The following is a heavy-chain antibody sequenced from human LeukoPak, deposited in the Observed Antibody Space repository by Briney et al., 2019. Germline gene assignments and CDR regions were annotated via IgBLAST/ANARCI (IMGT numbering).Heavy chain of an antibody. V-gene: IGHV1-2*02. J-gene: IGHJ4*02. CDR2: INPDGGFT. CDR1: EYTFTDYY. D-gene: IGHD4/OR15-4a*01. CDR3: ARDDYGGNSFDH. Sequence: GASVKVSCKASEYTFTDYYIHWMRQAPGQGLEWIGWINPDGGFTSYAQKFQGRVIMNRDMSIGTAYMELSRLTSDDTAVYYCARDDYGGNSFDHWGQGTLVLVSS.